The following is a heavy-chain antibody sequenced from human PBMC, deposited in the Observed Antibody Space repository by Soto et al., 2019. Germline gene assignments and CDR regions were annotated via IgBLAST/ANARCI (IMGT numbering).Heavy chain of an antibody. CDR2: IKSKTDGGTT. V-gene: IGHV3-15*07. J-gene: IGHJ4*02. CDR1: GFTFSNAW. CDR3: GSLVPAAIDY. Sequence: GFPGLSCAASGFTFSNAWMNWVRQAPWKGLEWVGRIKSKTDGGTTDYAAPVKGRFTISRDDSKNTLYLQMNSLKTEDTAVYYCGSLVPAAIDYWGQGTLVTVSS. D-gene: IGHD2-2*01.